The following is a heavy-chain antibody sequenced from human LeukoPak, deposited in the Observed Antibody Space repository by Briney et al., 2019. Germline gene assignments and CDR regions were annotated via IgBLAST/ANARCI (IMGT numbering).Heavy chain of an antibody. CDR2: IIPILGIA. J-gene: IGHJ4*02. D-gene: IGHD5-12*01. CDR3: ARVRVKRGYSGYDMGPHLDY. Sequence: GASVKVSCKASGYTFTSYGISWVRQAPGQGLEWMGRIIPILGIANYAQKFQGRVTITADKSTSTAYMELSSLRSEDTAVYYCARVRVKRGYSGYDMGPHLDYWGQGTLVTVSS. CDR1: GYTFTSYG. V-gene: IGHV1-69*04.